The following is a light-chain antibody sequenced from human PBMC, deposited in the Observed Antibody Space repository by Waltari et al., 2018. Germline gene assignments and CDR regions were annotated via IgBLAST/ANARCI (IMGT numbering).Light chain of an antibody. CDR2: DTS. Sequence: IVLMQSPGTLSLSPGESATLACRASQKVGRSLIWYQQKPGQAPRLLIYDTSNRATGIPDRFSGSGSGTDFSLTIARLEPEDFAVYYCQHNVRLPVTFGQGTKVEI. CDR1: QKVGRS. V-gene: IGKV3-20*01. CDR3: QHNVRLPVT. J-gene: IGKJ1*01.